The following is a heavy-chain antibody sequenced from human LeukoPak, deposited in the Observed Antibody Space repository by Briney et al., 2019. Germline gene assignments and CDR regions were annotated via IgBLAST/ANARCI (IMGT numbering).Heavy chain of an antibody. CDR1: GYTFTSYG. J-gene: IGHJ6*03. V-gene: IGHV1-69*13. CDR2: IIPIFGTA. Sequence: GASVKVSCKASGYTFTSYGISWVRQAPGQGLEWMGGIIPIFGTANYAQKFQGRVTITADESTSTAYMELSSLRSEDTAVYYCARGDTVGPSYYMDVWGKGTTGTVSS. D-gene: IGHD4-23*01. CDR3: ARGDTVGPSYYMDV.